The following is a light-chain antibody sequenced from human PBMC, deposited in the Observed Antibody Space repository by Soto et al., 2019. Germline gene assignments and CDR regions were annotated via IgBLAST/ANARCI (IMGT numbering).Light chain of an antibody. J-gene: IGLJ1*01. Sequence: QSALTQPASVSGSPGQSITISCTGTSGDVGSYNLVSWYQHHPGKAPKLMIYEGSKRPSGVSNRFSGSKSGSTASLTISGLQAEDEADYYCCSYARSSTYVFGNGTKVTVL. CDR1: SGDVGSYNL. CDR3: CSYARSSTYV. V-gene: IGLV2-23*01. CDR2: EGS.